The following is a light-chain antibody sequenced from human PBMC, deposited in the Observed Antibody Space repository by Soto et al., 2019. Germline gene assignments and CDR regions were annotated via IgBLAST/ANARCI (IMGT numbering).Light chain of an antibody. J-gene: IGKJ5*01. CDR2: DAS. Sequence: EIVLTPSPATLSLPPGERASFSCRASQSVSSYLAWYQQKPGQAPRLLIYDASNRATGIPARFSGSGSGTDFTLTISSLEPEDFAVYYCQQRSNWPPITFGQGTRLEIK. CDR3: QQRSNWPPIT. CDR1: QSVSSY. V-gene: IGKV3-11*01.